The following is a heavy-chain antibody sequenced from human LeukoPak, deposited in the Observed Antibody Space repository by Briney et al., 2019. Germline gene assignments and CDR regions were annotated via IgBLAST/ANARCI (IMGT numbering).Heavy chain of an antibody. V-gene: IGHV1-18*01. CDR2: ISAYNGNT. J-gene: IGHJ3*02. Sequence: ASVKVSCKASGGTFSNYAISWVRQAPGQGLEWMGWISAYNGNTNYAQKLQGRVTMTTDTSTSTAYMELRSLRSDDTAVYYCARVIVVVPAADDAFDIWGQGTMVTVSS. CDR1: GGTFSNYA. D-gene: IGHD2-2*01. CDR3: ARVIVVVPAADDAFDI.